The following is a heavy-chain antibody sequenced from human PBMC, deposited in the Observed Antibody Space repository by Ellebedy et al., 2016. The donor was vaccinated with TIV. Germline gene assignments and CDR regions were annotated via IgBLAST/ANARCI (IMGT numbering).Heavy chain of an antibody. V-gene: IGHV3-11*01. D-gene: IGHD2-2*02. CDR3: ARSVVPAAIVWFNS. CDR2: ISSSGSTI. CDR1: GFTCSDYY. Sequence: GESLKISCAASGFTCSDYYMSWIRQAPGKGLEWVSYISSSGSTIYYADSVKGRFTISRDNAKNSLYLQMNSLRAEDTAVYYCARSVVPAAIVWFNSWGQGTLVTVSS. J-gene: IGHJ5*01.